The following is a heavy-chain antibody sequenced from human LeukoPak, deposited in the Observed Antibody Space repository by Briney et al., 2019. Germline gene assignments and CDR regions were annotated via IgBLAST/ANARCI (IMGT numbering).Heavy chain of an antibody. CDR2: IYYSGST. J-gene: IGHJ5*02. Sequence: PSETLSLTCSVSGGSISSSSYYWGWIRQPPGKGLEWIGNIYYSGSTYYNPALKSRVTISVDTSKNQSSLKPSSVTATHTAVYYCARRPGGNTYGYWFDPWGQGTLVTVSS. D-gene: IGHD5-18*01. CDR1: GGSISSSSYY. CDR3: ARRPGGNTYGYWFDP. V-gene: IGHV4-39*01.